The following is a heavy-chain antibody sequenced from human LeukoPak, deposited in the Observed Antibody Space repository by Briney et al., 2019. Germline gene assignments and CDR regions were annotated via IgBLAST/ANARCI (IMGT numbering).Heavy chain of an antibody. Sequence: ASVKVSSKVSGYTRSEFSMHWARQGLGKGFEWLRGFDPEDGETIYAQEFQGRVTMTEDTSTDTAYMELSSLRSEDTAVYYCATGFTNWNYGSNYWGQGTLVTVSS. CDR3: ATGFTNWNYGSNY. J-gene: IGHJ4*02. CDR2: FDPEDGET. CDR1: GYTRSEFS. V-gene: IGHV1-24*01. D-gene: IGHD1-7*01.